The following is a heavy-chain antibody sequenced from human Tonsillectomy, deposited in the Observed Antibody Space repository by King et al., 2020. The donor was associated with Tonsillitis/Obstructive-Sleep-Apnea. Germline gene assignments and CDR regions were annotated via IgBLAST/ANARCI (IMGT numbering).Heavy chain of an antibody. J-gene: IGHJ5*02. CDR2: INHSGST. CDR3: ARSYLSSPLYNWFDP. Sequence: VQLQQWGAGLLKPSETLSLTCAVYGGSFSGYYWSWIRQPPGKGLEWIGEINHSGSTNYNPSLKSRVTISVDTSENQFSLKLSSVTAADTAVYYCARSYLSSPLYNWFDPWGQGTLVTVSS. D-gene: IGHD6-6*01. CDR1: GGSFSGYY. V-gene: IGHV4-34*01.